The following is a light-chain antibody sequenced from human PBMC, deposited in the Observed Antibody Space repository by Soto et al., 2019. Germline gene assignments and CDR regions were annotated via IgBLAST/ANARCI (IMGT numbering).Light chain of an antibody. V-gene: IGKV3-15*01. CDR2: GAS. CDR1: QSVRNN. J-gene: IGKJ1*01. CDR3: QQYNNWPPWT. Sequence: EIVMTQSPATLSVSPGERATLSCRASQSVRNNLAWYQQRPGQAPRLLIYGASTRATGTPARFSGSGSGTEFTFTISSLQSEDFAVYYCQQYNNWPPWTFGQGTKVEIK.